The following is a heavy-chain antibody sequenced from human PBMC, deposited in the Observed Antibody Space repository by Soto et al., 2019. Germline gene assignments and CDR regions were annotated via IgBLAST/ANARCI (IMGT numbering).Heavy chain of an antibody. CDR2: IYWDDDK. V-gene: IGHV2-5*02. CDR1: GVSLNNSGGG. CDR3: AHRLAATGLFDY. D-gene: IGHD6-13*01. Sequence: GAALGKPPQSPRVTFSLSGVSLNNSGGGVGWIRQPPGKALEWLALIYWDDDKRYSPSLKSRLTITKDTSKNQVVLTMTNMDPVDTATYYCAHRLAATGLFDYWGQGTLVTVSS. J-gene: IGHJ4*02.